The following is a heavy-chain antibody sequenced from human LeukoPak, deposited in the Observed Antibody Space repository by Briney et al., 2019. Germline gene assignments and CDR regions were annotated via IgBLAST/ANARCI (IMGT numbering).Heavy chain of an antibody. CDR3: AELGITMIGGV. D-gene: IGHD3-10*02. V-gene: IGHV3-21*01. CDR2: ITSGSSYI. Sequence: PGGSLRLSCAASGFTFSSYNMNWVRQAPGQGLEWVSSITSGSSYIYYADLVKGRFTISRDNSKNTLYLQMNSLRAEDTAVYYCAELGITMIGGVWGKGTTVTISS. J-gene: IGHJ6*04. CDR1: GFTFSSYN.